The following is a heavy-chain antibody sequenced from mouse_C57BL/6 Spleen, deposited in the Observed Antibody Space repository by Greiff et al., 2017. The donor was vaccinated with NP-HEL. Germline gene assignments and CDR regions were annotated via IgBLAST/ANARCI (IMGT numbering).Heavy chain of an antibody. CDR1: GYTFTSYW. CDR2: INPSSGYT. D-gene: IGHD2-4*01. CDR3: ARQDYDYDRMFAY. J-gene: IGHJ3*01. Sequence: QVQLKESGAELAKPGASVKLSCKASGYTFTSYWMHWVKQRPGQGLEWIGYINPSSGYTKYNQKFKDKATLTADKSSSTAYMQLSSLTYEDSAVYYCARQDYDYDRMFAYWGQGTLVTVSA. V-gene: IGHV1-7*01.